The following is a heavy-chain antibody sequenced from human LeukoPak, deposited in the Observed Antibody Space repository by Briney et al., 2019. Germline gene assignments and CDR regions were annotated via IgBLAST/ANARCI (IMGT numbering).Heavy chain of an antibody. V-gene: IGHV3-7*01. J-gene: IGHJ4*02. CDR1: GFTLSSYW. CDR3: ARGGKWLDAK. D-gene: IGHD6-19*01. CDR2: IKPDATER. Sequence: GGSLRLSCAASGFTLSSYWLTWVRQAPGKGLEWVAHIKPDATERNYLDSLKGRFTISRDNANDSVYLQMNSLRAEDTAVYYCARGGKWLDAKWGQGTLVTVSS.